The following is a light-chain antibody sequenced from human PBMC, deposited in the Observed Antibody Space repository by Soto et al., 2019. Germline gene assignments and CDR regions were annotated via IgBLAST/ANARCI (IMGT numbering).Light chain of an antibody. Sequence: QSVLTQSPSASASLGASVKLTCTLSSGHSSYAIAWHQQQPEKGPRYLMKLNSDGSHSKGDGIPDSFSGSSSGAERYLTISSLQSEDEADYYCQTWGTGLLVFGGGTQLTVL. CDR3: QTWGTGLLV. J-gene: IGLJ3*02. CDR2: LNSDGSH. V-gene: IGLV4-69*01. CDR1: SGHSSYA.